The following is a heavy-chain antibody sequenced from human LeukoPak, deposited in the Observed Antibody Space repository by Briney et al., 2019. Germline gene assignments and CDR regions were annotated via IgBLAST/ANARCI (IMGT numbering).Heavy chain of an antibody. CDR3: AAAPQTYRYLGY. Sequence: PGGSLRLSCAASGFTFSDYFMSWIRQAPGKGLEWVSYISSGGSTIYYADSVKGRFTISRDNAKKSLYLQMNGLRAEDTAVYYCAAAPQTYRYLGYWGQGTLVTVSS. V-gene: IGHV3-11*04. J-gene: IGHJ4*02. CDR2: ISSGGSTI. D-gene: IGHD3-16*02. CDR1: GFTFSDYF.